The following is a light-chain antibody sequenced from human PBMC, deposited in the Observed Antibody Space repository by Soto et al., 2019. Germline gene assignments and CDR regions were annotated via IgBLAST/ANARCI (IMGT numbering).Light chain of an antibody. V-gene: IGKV3-15*01. CDR2: GAS. CDR3: QQYNDWRT. CDR1: QSVNSN. Sequence: EIVMTQSPATLSVSPGERATLSCRASQSVNSNLAWYQQKPGQAPSLLIYGASTRATGIPARFSGSGSGTEFTLTISSLQSEDFAVYYCQQYNDWRTFGQGTKVDIK. J-gene: IGKJ1*01.